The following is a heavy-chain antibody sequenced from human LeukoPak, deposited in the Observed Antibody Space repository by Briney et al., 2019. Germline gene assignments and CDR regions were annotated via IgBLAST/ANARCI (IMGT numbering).Heavy chain of an antibody. CDR2: INHSGST. J-gene: IGHJ5*02. CDR3: ARSDVVVVAAPFDP. D-gene: IGHD2-15*01. CDR1: GGSFSGYY. Sequence: SETLSLTCAVYGGSFSGYYWSWIRQPPGKGLEWIGEINHSGSTNYNPSPKSRATISVDTSKNQFSLKLNSVTAADTAVYYCARSDVVVVAAPFDPWGQGTLVTVSS. V-gene: IGHV4-34*01.